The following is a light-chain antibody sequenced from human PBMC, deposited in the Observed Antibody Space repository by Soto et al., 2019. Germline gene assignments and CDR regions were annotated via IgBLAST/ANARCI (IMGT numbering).Light chain of an antibody. CDR3: QQYNRFSWT. CDR2: KAS. CDR1: QSIDKW. J-gene: IGKJ1*01. Sequence: DIQMTQSPSTLSASVGDRVTITCRASQSIDKWLAWYQQKPGKAPKLLIYKASILQSGGPSRFSGSGSGTDFTLTISSLQPDDVGSYFCQQYNRFSWTFGQGTKVEIK. V-gene: IGKV1-5*03.